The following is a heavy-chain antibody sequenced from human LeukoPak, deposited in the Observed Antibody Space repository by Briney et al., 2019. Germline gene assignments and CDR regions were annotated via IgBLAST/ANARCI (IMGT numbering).Heavy chain of an antibody. J-gene: IGHJ4*02. V-gene: IGHV3-53*01. D-gene: IGHD2-2*03. CDR2: IYSDGST. CDR1: GFTVSSNY. CDR3: AATLDIVVVPAAYFDY. Sequence: GGSLRLSCAASGFTVSSNYMSWVRQAPGKGLEWVSVIYSDGSTHYADSVKGRFTISRDNSKNTLYLQMNSLRAEDTAVYYCAATLDIVVVPAAYFDYWGQGTLVTVSS.